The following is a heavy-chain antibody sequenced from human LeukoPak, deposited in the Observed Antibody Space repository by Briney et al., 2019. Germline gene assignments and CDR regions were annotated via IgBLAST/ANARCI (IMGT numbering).Heavy chain of an antibody. CDR2: IYSGGST. D-gene: IGHD6-6*01. Sequence: GSLSLSCAASGFTVSSNYMSWVRQAPGKGLEWVSVIYSGGSTYYADSVKGRFTISRDNSKNTLYLQMNSLRAEDTAVYYCAREKQLGYLRGTYYIAYWGQGTLVTVSS. J-gene: IGHJ4*02. CDR3: AREKQLGYLRGTYYIAY. CDR1: GFTVSSNY. V-gene: IGHV3-66*01.